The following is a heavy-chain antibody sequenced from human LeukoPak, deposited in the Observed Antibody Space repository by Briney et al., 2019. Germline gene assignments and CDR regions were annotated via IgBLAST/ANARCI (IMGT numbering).Heavy chain of an antibody. J-gene: IGHJ6*02. CDR3: ASSTSRYGVDV. CDR1: GCNVRNGW. V-gene: IGHV3-15*01. D-gene: IGHD2-2*01. CDR2: IQSEPDGGTT. Sequence: GGSLRLSCRGSGCNVRNGWMSWVRRGPGKGLEWVGPIQSEPDGGTTDYAAPVKGRFTISRDDSKNTLSLQMNSLKTEDTAVYYCASSTSRYGVDVWGQGTTVTVAS.